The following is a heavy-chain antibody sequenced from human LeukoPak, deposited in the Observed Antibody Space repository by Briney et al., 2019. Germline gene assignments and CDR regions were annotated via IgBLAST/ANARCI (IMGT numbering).Heavy chain of an antibody. CDR3: ARVVVVTSTHWYFDL. J-gene: IGHJ2*01. V-gene: IGHV5-51*01. Sequence: GESLKISCEASGYIFPNYWIGWVRQVPGKGLDWMGLIHPGDSDTRYGPSFQGQVTISVDKSITTAYLQWSSLQASDTAIYFCARVVVVTSTHWYFDLWGRGSLVTVFS. D-gene: IGHD2-21*02. CDR2: IHPGDSDT. CDR1: GYIFPNYW.